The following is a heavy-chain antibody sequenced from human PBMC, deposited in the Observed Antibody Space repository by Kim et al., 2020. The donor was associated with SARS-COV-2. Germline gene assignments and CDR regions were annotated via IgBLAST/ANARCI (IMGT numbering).Heavy chain of an antibody. Sequence: ASVKVSCKAXGYSFSRYAIHWMRQAPGQRLEWMGWIDAGAGNTKYSQRFQGRVTITRDTSASTVYMEMSSLTSEDTAIYYCARGWSATGIDPWGQGTLVTVSS. CDR3: ARGWSATGIDP. J-gene: IGHJ5*02. CDR2: IDAGAGNT. D-gene: IGHD2-15*01. CDR1: GYSFSRYA. V-gene: IGHV1-3*01.